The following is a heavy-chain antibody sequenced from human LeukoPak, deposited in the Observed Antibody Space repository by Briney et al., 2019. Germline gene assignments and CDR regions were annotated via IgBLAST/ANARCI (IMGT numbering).Heavy chain of an antibody. CDR2: IWYDGSDK. J-gene: IGHJ4*02. CDR3: AGAGYSSSWAWYLDY. CDR1: GFTFSEFA. D-gene: IGHD6-13*01. V-gene: IGHV3-33*01. Sequence: GGSLRLSCVTSGFTFSEFAMHWVRQVPGKGLEWVAAIWYDGSDKYYADSVKGRFTISRDNSKNTLYLQMNSLRAEDTAVYYCAGAGYSSSWAWYLDYWGQGTLVTVSS.